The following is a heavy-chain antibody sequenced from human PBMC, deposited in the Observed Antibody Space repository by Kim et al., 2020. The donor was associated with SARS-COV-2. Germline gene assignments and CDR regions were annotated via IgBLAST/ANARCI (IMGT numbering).Heavy chain of an antibody. J-gene: IGHJ4*02. V-gene: IGHV3-15*01. D-gene: IGHD3-10*01. CDR3: TTDFLGRGVSTVFEY. Sequence: GGSLRLSCAVSGLTFSNAWMSWVRQAPGKGLEWVGRIKSKTDDEKRDYAAPVKGRFTIAREDSKNKLYLQMNRLKTEDIAVYYCTTDFLGRGVSTVFEYWGPGTLVTVS. CDR1: GLTFSNAW. CDR2: IKSKTDDEKR.